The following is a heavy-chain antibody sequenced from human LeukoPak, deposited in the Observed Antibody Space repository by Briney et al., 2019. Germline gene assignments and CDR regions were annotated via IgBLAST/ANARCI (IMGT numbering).Heavy chain of an antibody. D-gene: IGHD2-21*02. J-gene: IGHJ2*01. Sequence: GGSLRLSCAASGFTLSSYSMNWVRQAPGKGLEWVSSISSSSIYIYYADSVKGRFTISRDNAKNSLYLQMNSLRAEDTAVYYCATGVVVTAPIAQHYWYFDLWGRGTLVTVSS. CDR2: ISSSSIYI. CDR1: GFTLSSYS. CDR3: ATGVVVTAPIAQHYWYFDL. V-gene: IGHV3-21*04.